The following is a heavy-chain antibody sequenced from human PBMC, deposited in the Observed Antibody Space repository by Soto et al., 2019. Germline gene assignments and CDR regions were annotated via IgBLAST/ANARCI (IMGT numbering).Heavy chain of an antibody. CDR1: GFIFTNAW. D-gene: IGHD3-22*01. J-gene: IGHJ1*01. CDR3: TPHGPLLYTHPYYYDSSDYWAYFQH. CDR2: IKSKSHGGTT. Sequence: GGSLRLSCAASGFIFTNAWMNWVRQAPGKGLEWVGRIKSKSHGGTTDYGAPVKGRFTISRDDSGNTLYLQMNSLKTEDTAVYYCTPHGPLLYTHPYYYDSSDYWAYFQHWGQGTLVTVSS. V-gene: IGHV3-15*07.